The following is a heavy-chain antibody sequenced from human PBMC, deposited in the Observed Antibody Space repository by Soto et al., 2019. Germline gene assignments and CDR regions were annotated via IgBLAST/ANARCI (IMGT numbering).Heavy chain of an antibody. J-gene: IGHJ5*02. Sequence: QVQLQESGPGLVKPSQTLSLTCTVSGGSISSGGYYWSWIRQHPGKGLEWIGYIYYSGSTYYNPSLKSRVTISGDTSKNQFSLKLSSVTAADTAVYYCARVTVGDYVAWFDPWGQGTLVTVSS. CDR3: ARVTVGDYVAWFDP. D-gene: IGHD4-17*01. CDR1: GGSISSGGYY. CDR2: IYYSGST. V-gene: IGHV4-31*03.